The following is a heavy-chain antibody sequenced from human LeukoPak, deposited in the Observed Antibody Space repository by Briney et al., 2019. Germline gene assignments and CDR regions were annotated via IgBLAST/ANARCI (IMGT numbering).Heavy chain of an antibody. Sequence: GGSLRLSCAASGFTFSSYAMSWVRQAPGKGLEWVSAIRGSGGSTYCADSVKGRFTISRDNSMNTLSPQMNSLRAEDTALYYCAKSSSWTYHYLDYWGQGALVTVSS. CDR3: AKSSSWTYHYLDY. V-gene: IGHV3-23*01. D-gene: IGHD6-13*01. CDR1: GFTFSSYA. CDR2: IRGSGGST. J-gene: IGHJ4*02.